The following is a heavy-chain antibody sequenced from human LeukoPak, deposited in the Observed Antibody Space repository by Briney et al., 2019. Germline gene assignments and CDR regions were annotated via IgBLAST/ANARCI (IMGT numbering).Heavy chain of an antibody. CDR1: GFTFSSYA. V-gene: IGHV3-30*14. CDR3: ARETRWFDP. CDR2: ISYDGSNK. D-gene: IGHD4-11*01. J-gene: IGHJ5*02. Sequence: GRSLRLSCAASGFTFSSYAMHWVRQAPGKGLEWVAVISYDGSNKYYADSVKGRFTISRDNSKNTLYLQMNSLRAEDTAVYYCARETRWFDPWGQGTLVTVSS.